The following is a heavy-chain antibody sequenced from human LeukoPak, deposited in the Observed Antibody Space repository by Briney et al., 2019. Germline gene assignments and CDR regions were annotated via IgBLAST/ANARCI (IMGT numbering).Heavy chain of an antibody. J-gene: IGHJ4*02. Sequence: GGSLRLSCAASGFTFSSYAMSWVRQAPGKGLEWVSAISGSGGSTYYADSVKGRFTISRDNSMNALYLQMNSLRAEDTAVYYCAKDLGRVVASYFDYWGQGTLVTVSS. CDR1: GFTFSSYA. CDR2: ISGSGGST. CDR3: AKDLGRVVASYFDY. V-gene: IGHV3-23*01. D-gene: IGHD2-15*01.